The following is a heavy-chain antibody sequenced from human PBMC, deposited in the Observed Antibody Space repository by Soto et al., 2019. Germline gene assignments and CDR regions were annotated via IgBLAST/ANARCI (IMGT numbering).Heavy chain of an antibody. CDR2: IYYTGST. J-gene: IGHJ4*02. D-gene: IGHD5-12*01. V-gene: IGHV4-59*01. CDR1: GGSISSYY. CDR3: ARAGYNIDY. Sequence: SETLSLTCTVPGGSISSYYWNWVRQPLGKGLEWIGYIYYTGSTTYNPSLKSRVTISVDTSKNQFSLKLSSVTAADTAVYYCARAGYNIDYWGQGTLVTVSS.